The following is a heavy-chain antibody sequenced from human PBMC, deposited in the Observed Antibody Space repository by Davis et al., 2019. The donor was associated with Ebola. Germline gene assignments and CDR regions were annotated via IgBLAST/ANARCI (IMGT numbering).Heavy chain of an antibody. CDR1: GASFSGYY. D-gene: IGHD6-13*01. Sequence: MPSETLSLTCAVYGASFSGYYWSWIRQPPGKGLEWTGEINHSGSTNYNPSLKSRVTISVDTSKNQFSLKLSSVTAADTAMYYCARRGTSSWYAGWFDPWGQGTLVTVSS. CDR3: ARRGTSSWYAGWFDP. CDR2: INHSGST. J-gene: IGHJ5*02. V-gene: IGHV4-34*01.